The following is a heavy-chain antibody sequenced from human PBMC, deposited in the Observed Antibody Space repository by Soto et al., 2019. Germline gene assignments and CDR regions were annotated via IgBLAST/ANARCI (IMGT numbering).Heavy chain of an antibody. CDR2: INHSGST. V-gene: IGHV4-34*01. J-gene: IGHJ2*01. CDR3: ARGGGNGDYAKNWYCNL. D-gene: IGHD4-17*01. CDR1: GGSFSGYY. Sequence: QVQLQQWGAGLLKPSETLSLTCAVYGGSFSGYYWSWIRQPPGKGLEWIGEINHSGSTNYNPSLKRRFPLSVDTSKNQFSLKLSSVTAADTAVYYCARGGGNGDYAKNWYCNLWGRGTLVTVSS.